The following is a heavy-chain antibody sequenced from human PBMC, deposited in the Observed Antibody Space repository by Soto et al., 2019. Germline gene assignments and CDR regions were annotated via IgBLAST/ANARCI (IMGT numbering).Heavy chain of an antibody. Sequence: GGSLRLSCAGSGFRFSDYSMNWVRQAPGKGLEWVSYITSSGGSTYYADSVKGRFTVSRDNAKNSLFLQMNGLRDEDTAVYYCARLPKGSTVTSWGQGTLVTVSS. V-gene: IGHV3-48*02. CDR3: ARLPKGSTVTS. CDR2: ITSSGGST. CDR1: GFRFSDYS. J-gene: IGHJ4*02. D-gene: IGHD4-17*01.